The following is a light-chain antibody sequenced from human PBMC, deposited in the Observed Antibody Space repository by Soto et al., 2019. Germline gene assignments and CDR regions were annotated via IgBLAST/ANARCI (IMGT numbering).Light chain of an antibody. J-gene: IGKJ2*01. CDR2: GAS. Sequence: EIVMTQSPATLSVSPGERATLSCRASQSVSSNLAWYQQKPGQAPRLLIYGASTRATGIPERFSGFGSGTDFTLTISSLQSEDLAVYYCQQYDNWLRTFGHGTKLEIK. CDR1: QSVSSN. CDR3: QQYDNWLRT. V-gene: IGKV3-15*01.